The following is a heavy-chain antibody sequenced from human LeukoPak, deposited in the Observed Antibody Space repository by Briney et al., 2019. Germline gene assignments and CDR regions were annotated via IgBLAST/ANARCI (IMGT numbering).Heavy chain of an antibody. J-gene: IGHJ4*02. V-gene: IGHV3-21*01. CDR2: ISRTSAYI. Sequence: GGSLRLSCSASGFTFSSYAMKWVRQAPGKGLEWVSAISRTSAYIYYSDSVKGRFTVSRDNAMNSVFLQMDSLRAEDTAVYYCARDESRYCSDSNCYPGDYWGQGPLVTVSS. CDR3: ARDESRYCSDSNCYPGDY. D-gene: IGHD2-15*01. CDR1: GFTFSSYA.